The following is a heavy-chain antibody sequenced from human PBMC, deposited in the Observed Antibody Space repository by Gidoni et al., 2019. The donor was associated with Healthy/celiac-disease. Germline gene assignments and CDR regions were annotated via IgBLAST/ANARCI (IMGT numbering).Heavy chain of an antibody. CDR1: GGSISSSSYY. Sequence: QLQLQESGPGLVKPSETLSLTCTVSGGSISSSSYYWGWILQPPGQGLEWIGSIYYSGSTSYNPYLKSRVTISVDTSKNQFSLKLSSVTAAETAVYYCARRAGDYGALFFDYWGQGTLVTVSS. CDR2: IYYSGST. CDR3: ARRAGDYGALFFDY. J-gene: IGHJ4*02. D-gene: IGHD4-17*01. V-gene: IGHV4-39*01.